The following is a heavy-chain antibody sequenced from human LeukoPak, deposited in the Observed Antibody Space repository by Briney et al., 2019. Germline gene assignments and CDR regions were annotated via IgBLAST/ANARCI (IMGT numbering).Heavy chain of an antibody. D-gene: IGHD2-15*01. V-gene: IGHV4-34*01. CDR2: IHHSGST. J-gene: IGHJ4*02. CDR1: GGSFSGYH. CDR3: ARRVGYCSGGSCYWGYYFDY. Sequence: SETLSLTCAGCGGSFSGYHWSGLRQPPGKGLEGIGEIHHSGSTNYNPSLKSRVTISVDTSKNQGSLKLSSVTAADTAVYYCARRVGYCSGGSCYWGYYFDYWGQGTLVTVSS.